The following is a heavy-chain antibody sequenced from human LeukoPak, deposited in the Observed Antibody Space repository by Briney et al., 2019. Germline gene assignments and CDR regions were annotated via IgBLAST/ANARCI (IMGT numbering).Heavy chain of an antibody. V-gene: IGHV4-59*12. D-gene: IGHD6-6*01. CDR2: IYYNGST. J-gene: IGHJ4*02. CDR3: ATFLRSIAALDY. CDR1: GGSINSYY. Sequence: SETLSLTCTASGGSINSYYCSWIRQPPGKGLEWIGFIYYNGSTNYNPSLKSRVTISVDTSKNQFSLKLTSVTAADTALYYCATFLRSIAALDYWGQGTLVTVSS.